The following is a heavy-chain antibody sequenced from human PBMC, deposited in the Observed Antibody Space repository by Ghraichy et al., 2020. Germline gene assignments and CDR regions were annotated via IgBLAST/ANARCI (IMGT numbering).Heavy chain of an antibody. CDR3: ARGSSSKSPRDHYYTLDV. CDR2: IDNSGLT. J-gene: IGHJ6*02. D-gene: IGHD2-21*02. CDR1: GGSFSRVDYY. Sequence: SETLSLTCTVSGGSFSRVDYYWNWIRQHPAKGLEWIGNIDNSGLTHYNPSLESRIYIFADTSEFSLKLYSVTAADAALYYCARGSSSKSPRDHYYTLDVWGQGTTVTVSS. V-gene: IGHV4-31*03.